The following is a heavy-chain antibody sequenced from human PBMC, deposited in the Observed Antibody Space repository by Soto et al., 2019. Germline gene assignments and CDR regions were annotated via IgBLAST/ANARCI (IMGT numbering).Heavy chain of an antibody. CDR1: GFTFSSYA. CDR2: ISYDGSNK. D-gene: IGHD2-2*01. J-gene: IGHJ4*02. Sequence: GGSLRLSCAASGFTFSSYAMHWVRQAPGKGLEWVAVISYDGSNKYYADSVKGRFTISRDNYKNTLYLQMNSLRAEDTAVYYCARDDCSSTSCPRYYFDYWGQGTLVTVSS. CDR3: ARDDCSSTSCPRYYFDY. V-gene: IGHV3-30-3*01.